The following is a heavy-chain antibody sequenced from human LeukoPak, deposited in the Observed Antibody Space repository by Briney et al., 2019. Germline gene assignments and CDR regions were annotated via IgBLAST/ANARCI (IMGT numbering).Heavy chain of an antibody. CDR3: ARLRGNYFPDV. D-gene: IGHD2/OR15-2a*01. V-gene: IGHV4-59*01. Sequence: PSETLSLTCTVSGGSMSGYYWTWIRQPPGKTLEWIAYIHYTGTTNYNPSLESRVTISVDTSRNQFSLRLRSVAAADTAVYYCARLRGNYFPDVWGQGTPVTVSS. CDR2: IHYTGTT. J-gene: IGHJ6*02. CDR1: GGSMSGYY.